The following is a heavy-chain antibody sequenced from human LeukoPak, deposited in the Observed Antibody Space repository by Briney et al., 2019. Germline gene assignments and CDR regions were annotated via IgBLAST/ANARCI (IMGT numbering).Heavy chain of an antibody. J-gene: IGHJ4*02. CDR2: ISGSGGST. CDR1: GFTFSSYA. V-gene: IGHV3-23*01. Sequence: GGSLRLSCAASGFTFSSYAMSWVRQAPGXXLEWVSAISGSGGSTYYADSVKGRFTISRDNSKNTLYLQMNSLRAEDTAVYYCAKHSSKYYFDYWGQGTLVTVSS. CDR3: AKHSSKYYFDY. D-gene: IGHD6-13*01.